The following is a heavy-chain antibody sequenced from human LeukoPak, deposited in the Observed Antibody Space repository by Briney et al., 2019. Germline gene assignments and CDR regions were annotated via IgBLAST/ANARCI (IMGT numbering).Heavy chain of an antibody. Sequence: ASVKVSCKASGYTFTSYGISWVRQAPGQGLEWMGWISAYNGNTNYAQKLQGRVTMTTDTSTSTACMELRSLRSDDTAVYYCARGGSYIAVAGRNFDYWGQGTLVTVSS. CDR2: ISAYNGNT. CDR3: ARGGSYIAVAGRNFDY. CDR1: GYTFTSYG. J-gene: IGHJ4*02. V-gene: IGHV1-18*01. D-gene: IGHD6-19*01.